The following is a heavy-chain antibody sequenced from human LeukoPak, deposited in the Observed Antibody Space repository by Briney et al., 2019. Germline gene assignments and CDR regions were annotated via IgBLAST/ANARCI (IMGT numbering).Heavy chain of an antibody. V-gene: IGHV4-31*03. CDR3: ARAPFNYGYKKVLNHCGVDV. CDR1: GDSISSGDYY. CDR2: MYFSGRT. Sequence: SETLSLACSVSGDSISSGDYYWSWIRQLPGKGLEWIGYMYFSGRTDFNPSLESRVTISVDTSQNQFSLNLTSVTAADRAVYFCARAPFNYGYKKVLNHCGVDVWGQGTAVTVSS. J-gene: IGHJ6*02. D-gene: IGHD5-24*01.